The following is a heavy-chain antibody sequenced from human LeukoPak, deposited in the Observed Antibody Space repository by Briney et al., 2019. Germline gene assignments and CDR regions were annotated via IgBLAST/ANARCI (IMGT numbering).Heavy chain of an antibody. J-gene: IGHJ6*02. D-gene: IGHD1-1*01. V-gene: IGHV3-53*05. CDR1: GFTVSSNY. Sequence: SGGSLRLSCAASGFTVSSNYMSWVRQAPGKGLEWVSVIYSGGSTYYADSVKGRFTISRDKSKSTVFLQMNNLRGEDTAVYYCAKDRWSERDYYYGMDVWGQGTTVTVSS. CDR3: AKDRWSERDYYYGMDV. CDR2: IYSGGST.